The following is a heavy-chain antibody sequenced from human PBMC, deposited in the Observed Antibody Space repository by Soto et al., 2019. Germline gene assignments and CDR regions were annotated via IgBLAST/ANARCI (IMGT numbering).Heavy chain of an antibody. J-gene: IGHJ6*02. CDR1: GFTFSDYV. CDR3: AKYGTTGGQHYYGMEV. CDR2: IGRGDDK. Sequence: PGWSLRLSCEASGFTFSDYVMNLVRQGPGKGLEWVSTIGRGDDKYYADSVKGRFTISRDTSKNTLFLQMNSLRAEDTALYFCAKYGTTGGQHYYGMEVWGQGTKVTVSS. D-gene: IGHD2-15*01. V-gene: IGHV3-23*01.